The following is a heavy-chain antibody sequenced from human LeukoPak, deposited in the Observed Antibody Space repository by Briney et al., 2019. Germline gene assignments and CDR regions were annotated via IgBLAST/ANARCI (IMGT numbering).Heavy chain of an antibody. CDR2: IYHSGST. CDR3: ARVYDDWYFDL. Sequence: SETLSLTCTVTGYSISSGYYWGWIRQPPGKGLEWIGSIYHSGSTYYNPSLKSRVTISVDTSKNQFSLKLSSVTAADTAVYYCARVYDDWYFDLWGRSTLVTVSS. J-gene: IGHJ2*01. D-gene: IGHD1-14*01. V-gene: IGHV4-38-2*02. CDR1: GYSISSGYY.